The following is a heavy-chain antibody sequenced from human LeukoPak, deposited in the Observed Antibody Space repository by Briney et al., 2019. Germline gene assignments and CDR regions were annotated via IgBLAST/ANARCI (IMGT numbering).Heavy chain of an antibody. CDR2: IFHSGST. Sequence: SGTLSLTCAVSGGSISSSNWWSWVRQSPGKGLEWIGEIFHSGSTNYNPSLKSRVTISVDKSKNQFSLKMSSVTAADTAVFYCARPLGYCYTTPCYNGGPYPMDVWGQGTTVTVSS. D-gene: IGHD2-2*02. CDR3: ARPLGYCYTTPCYNGGPYPMDV. J-gene: IGHJ6*02. V-gene: IGHV4-4*02. CDR1: GGSISSSNW.